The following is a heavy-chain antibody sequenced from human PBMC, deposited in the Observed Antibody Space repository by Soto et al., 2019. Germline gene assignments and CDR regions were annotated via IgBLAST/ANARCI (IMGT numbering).Heavy chain of an antibody. CDR1: GGSFSGYY. CDR2: INHSGST. V-gene: IGHV4-34*01. Sequence: QVQLQQWGAGLLKPSETLSLTCAVYGGSFSGYYWSWIRQPPGKGLEWIGEINHSGSTNYNPSLTSRVTISVDTSKNQFSLKLSSVTAADTAVYYCARGQKKLRYYYYGMDVWGQGTTVTVSS. J-gene: IGHJ6*02. D-gene: IGHD1-26*01. CDR3: ARGQKKLRYYYYGMDV.